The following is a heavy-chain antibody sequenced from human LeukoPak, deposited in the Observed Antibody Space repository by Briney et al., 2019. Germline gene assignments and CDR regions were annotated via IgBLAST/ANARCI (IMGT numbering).Heavy chain of an antibody. J-gene: IGHJ4*02. CDR2: ISSSSSYI. CDR3: ARDGPIAVGGYYFDY. V-gene: IGHV3-21*01. Sequence: GGSLRLSCAASGFTFSSYSMNWVRQAPGKGLEWVSSISSSSSYIYYADSVKGRFTISRDNAKNSLYLQMNSLRAEDTAVYYCARDGPIAVGGYYFDYWGQGILVTVSS. CDR1: GFTFSSYS. D-gene: IGHD6-19*01.